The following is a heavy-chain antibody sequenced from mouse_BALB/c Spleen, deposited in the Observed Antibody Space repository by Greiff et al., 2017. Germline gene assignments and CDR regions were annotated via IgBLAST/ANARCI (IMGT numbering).Heavy chain of an antibody. D-gene: IGHD3-1*01. CDR1: GYSITSDYA. CDR2: ISYSGST. Sequence: EVKLQESGPGLVKPSQSLSLTCTVTGYSITSDYAWNWIRQFPGNKLEWMGYISYSGSTSYNPSLKSRISITRDTSKNQFFLQLNSVTTEDTATYYCARQLGLRYYFDYWGQGTTLTVSS. V-gene: IGHV3-2*02. CDR3: ARQLGLRYYFDY. J-gene: IGHJ2*01.